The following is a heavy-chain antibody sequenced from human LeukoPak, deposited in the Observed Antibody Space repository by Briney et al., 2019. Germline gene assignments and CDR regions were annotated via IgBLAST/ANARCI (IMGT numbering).Heavy chain of an antibody. Sequence: GGSLRLSCAASGFPFSNYTMNWVRQAPGKGLEWVSYISSSSSTIYYADSVKGRFTISRDNSKNTLYLQMNSLRAEDTAVYYCAREFSDYVWGSYRPIYYFDYWGQGTLVTVSS. D-gene: IGHD3-16*02. CDR3: AREFSDYVWGSYRPIYYFDY. CDR1: GFPFSNYT. J-gene: IGHJ4*02. CDR2: ISSSSSTI. V-gene: IGHV3-48*01.